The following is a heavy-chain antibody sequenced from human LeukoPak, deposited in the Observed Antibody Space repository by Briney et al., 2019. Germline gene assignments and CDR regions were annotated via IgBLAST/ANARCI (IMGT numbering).Heavy chain of an antibody. CDR2: ISAYNSNT. Sequence: GASVKVSCKASGYTFTSYGISWVRQAPGQGLEWMGWISAYNSNTNYAQKLQGRVTMTTDTSTSTAYMELRSLRSDDTAVYYCARDGIEVLRFLEWSLDYWGQGTLVTVSS. J-gene: IGHJ4*02. D-gene: IGHD3-3*01. CDR1: GYTFTSYG. CDR3: ARDGIEVLRFLEWSLDY. V-gene: IGHV1-18*01.